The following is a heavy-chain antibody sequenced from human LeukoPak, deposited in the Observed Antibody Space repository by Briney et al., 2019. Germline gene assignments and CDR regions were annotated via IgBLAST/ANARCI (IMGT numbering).Heavy chain of an antibody. J-gene: IGHJ4*02. CDR2: ISSSGGTI. CDR1: GFTFSDYY. Sequence: PGGSLRLSCAASGFTFSDYYMSWIRQAPGKGLEWVSYISSSGGTIYYADSVKGRFTISRDNAKNSLYLQMNSLRAEDTAVYYCASQEWSDGSYFDYWGQGTLVTVSS. V-gene: IGHV3-11*01. D-gene: IGHD3-3*01. CDR3: ASQEWSDGSYFDY.